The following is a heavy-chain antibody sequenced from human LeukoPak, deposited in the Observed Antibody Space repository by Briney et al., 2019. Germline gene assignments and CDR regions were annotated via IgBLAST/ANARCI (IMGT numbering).Heavy chain of an antibody. V-gene: IGHV4-59*08. J-gene: IGHJ4*02. D-gene: IGHD2-21*02. CDR2: IYYSGST. Sequence: SETLSLTCTVSGGSICSYYWSWIRQPPGKGLEWIGYIYYSGSTNYNPSLKSRVTISVDTSKNQFSLKLSSVTAADTAVYYCARLREGCGSDCYYFDYWGQGTLVTVSS. CDR3: ARLREGCGSDCYYFDY. CDR1: GGSICSYY.